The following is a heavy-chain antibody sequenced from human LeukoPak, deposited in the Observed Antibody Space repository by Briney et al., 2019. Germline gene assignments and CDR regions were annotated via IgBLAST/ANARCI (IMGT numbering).Heavy chain of an antibody. CDR2: ISSSGSTI. CDR1: GFTFSDYY. D-gene: IGHD3-3*01. V-gene: IGHV3-11*04. CDR3: ARPAITIFGVDAIDY. Sequence: GGSLRLSCAASGFTFSDYYMSWIRQVPGKGLEWVSYISSSGSTIYYADSVKGRFTISRDNAKNSLYLQMNSLRAEDTAVYYCARPAITIFGVDAIDYWGQGTLVTVSS. J-gene: IGHJ4*02.